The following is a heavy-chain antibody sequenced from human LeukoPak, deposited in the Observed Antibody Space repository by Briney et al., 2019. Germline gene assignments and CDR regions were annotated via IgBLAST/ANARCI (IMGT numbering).Heavy chain of an antibody. J-gene: IGHJ6*02. V-gene: IGHV3-33*01. CDR1: GFTFSSYG. CDR3: ARTYSSGWYRHVRYYYGMDV. CDR2: IWYDGSNK. D-gene: IGHD6-19*01. Sequence: GGSLRLSCAASGFTFSSYGMHWVRQAPGKGLEWVAVIWYDGSNKYYADSVKGRFTISRDNSKNTLYLQMNGLRAEDTAVYYCARTYSSGWYRHVRYYYGMDVWGQGTTVTVSS.